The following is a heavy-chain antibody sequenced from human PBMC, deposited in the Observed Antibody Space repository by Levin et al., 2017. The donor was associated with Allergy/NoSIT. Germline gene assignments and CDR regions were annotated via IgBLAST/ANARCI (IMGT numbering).Heavy chain of an antibody. D-gene: IGHD6-13*01. J-gene: IGHJ4*02. V-gene: IGHV3-7*01. CDR1: GFTFSSYW. CDR3: ARDKFVSSSWYPGVFGY. Sequence: PGGSLRLSCAAYGFTFSSYWMSWVRQAPGKGLEWVANIKQDGSEKYYVDSVKGRFTISRDNAKNSLYLQMNSLRAEDTAVYYCARDKFVSSSWYPGVFGYWGQGTLVTVSS. CDR2: IKQDGSEK.